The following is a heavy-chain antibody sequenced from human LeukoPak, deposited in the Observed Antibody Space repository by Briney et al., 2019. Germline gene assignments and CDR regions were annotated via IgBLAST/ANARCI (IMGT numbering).Heavy chain of an antibody. J-gene: IGHJ6*02. CDR2: INQDESVE. Sequence: GGSLRLSCEVSGFSFRNYWMTWVRQAPGKGLEWVANINQDESVEQYADSVKGRFTITRDNGKNSLYLQMNSLRAEDTAVYFCARLRYYAVDVWGQGTTVIVSS. CDR1: GFSFRNYW. V-gene: IGHV3-7*01. CDR3: ARLRYYAVDV.